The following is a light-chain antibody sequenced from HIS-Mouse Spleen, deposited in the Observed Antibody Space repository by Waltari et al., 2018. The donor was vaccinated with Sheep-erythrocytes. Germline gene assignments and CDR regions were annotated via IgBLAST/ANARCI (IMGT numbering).Light chain of an antibody. CDR3: CSYAGSSTPWV. CDR1: SRAVGSYNL. CDR2: EGS. V-gene: IGLV2-23*01. Sequence: QSALTQPASVSGSPGQSITISCTGPSRAVGSYNLVPWYQQHPGKAPKLIIYEGSKRPSGVSNRFSGSKSGNTASLTISGLQAEDEADYYCCSYAGSSTPWVFGGGTKLTVL. J-gene: IGLJ3*02.